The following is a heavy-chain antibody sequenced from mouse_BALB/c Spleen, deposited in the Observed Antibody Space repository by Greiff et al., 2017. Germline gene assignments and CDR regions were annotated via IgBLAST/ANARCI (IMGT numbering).Heavy chain of an antibody. CDR2: IYPGDGDT. CDR3: ARRVTTVAPYAMDY. J-gene: IGHJ4*01. V-gene: IGHV1-80*01. D-gene: IGHD1-1*01. CDR1: GYAFSSYW. Sequence: QVQLQQSGAELVRPGSSVKISCKASGYAFSSYWMNWVKQRPGQGLEWIGQIYPGDGDTNYNGKFKGKATLTADKSSSTAYMHLSSLTSEDSAVYFCARRVTTVAPYAMDYWGQGTSVTVSS.